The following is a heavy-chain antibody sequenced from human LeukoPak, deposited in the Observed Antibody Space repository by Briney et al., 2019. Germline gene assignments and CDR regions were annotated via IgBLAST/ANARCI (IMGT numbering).Heavy chain of an antibody. D-gene: IGHD2-15*01. CDR3: AREPLDIVVVVAATRPCYGMDV. J-gene: IGHJ6*02. Sequence: QSGGSLRLSCSASGFTFADFTMSWFRQSPGQGLEWVGFIRSKIYGGAPEHAASVAARFTISRDDSNSIACLQMNSLRAEDTAVYYCAREPLDIVVVVAATRPCYGMDVWGQGTTVTVSS. CDR1: GFTFADFT. CDR2: IRSKIYGGAP. V-gene: IGHV3-49*03.